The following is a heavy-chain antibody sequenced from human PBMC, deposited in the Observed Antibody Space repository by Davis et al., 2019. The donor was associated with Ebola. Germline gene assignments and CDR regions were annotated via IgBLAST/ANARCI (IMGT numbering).Heavy chain of an antibody. CDR3: ASLSGSLDL. CDR2: IYYSGST. CDR1: GDSISSYY. Sequence: SETLSLTCTVSGDSISSYYWTWIRQPPGKGLEWIGYIYYSGSTNYNPSLKSRVTISVDTSKNQFSLNLTSVTAADTAVYYCASLSGSLDLWGQGTPVTVSS. V-gene: IGHV4-59*01. J-gene: IGHJ5*02. D-gene: IGHD1-26*01.